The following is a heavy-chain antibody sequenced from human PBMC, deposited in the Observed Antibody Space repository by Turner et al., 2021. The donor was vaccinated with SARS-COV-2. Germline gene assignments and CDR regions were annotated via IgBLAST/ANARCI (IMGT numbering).Heavy chain of an antibody. J-gene: IGHJ3*02. Sequence: QVQLVQSGAEVKKPGASAKASCRASGCTFPRYYMHGGRQAPGQGLEWRGIINPSGSTTSYAQKFQGRVTMTRDTSTSTVYVELSSLRSEDTAVYYCARVGGAFDIWGQGTMVTVSS. V-gene: IGHV1-46*01. CDR3: ARVGGAFDI. CDR1: GCTFPRYY. CDR2: INPSGSTT.